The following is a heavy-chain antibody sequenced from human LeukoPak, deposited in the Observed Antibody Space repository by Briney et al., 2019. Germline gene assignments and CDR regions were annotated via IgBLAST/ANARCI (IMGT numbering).Heavy chain of an antibody. CDR1: GGSCSTTNYY. J-gene: IGHJ4*02. D-gene: IGHD2-8*02. CDR3: ARHNTWSSPDY. CDR2: LYYSGST. V-gene: IGHV4-39*01. Sequence: SETLSLTCTVSGGSCSTTNYYLGWIREPPGKGLEWIGSLYYSGSTYYNPSLKSRVTISIDTSKNQFSLKLSSVTAADTAVYYCARHNTWSSPDYWGQGTLVTVSS.